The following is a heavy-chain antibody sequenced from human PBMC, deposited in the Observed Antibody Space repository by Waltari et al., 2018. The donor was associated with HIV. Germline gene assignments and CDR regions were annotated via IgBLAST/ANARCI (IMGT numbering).Heavy chain of an antibody. D-gene: IGHD6-13*01. CDR1: GFTFSSYS. CDR2: ISSSSSTI. CDR3: ARDRGYSSTHYGMDV. J-gene: IGHJ6*02. V-gene: IGHV3-48*01. Sequence: EVQLVESGGGLVQPGGSLRPPCAVSGFTFSSYSMNWVRQAPGKGLEWVSYISSSSSTIYYADSVKGRFTISRDNAKNSLYLQMNSLRAEDTAVYYCARDRGYSSTHYGMDVWGQGTTVTVSS.